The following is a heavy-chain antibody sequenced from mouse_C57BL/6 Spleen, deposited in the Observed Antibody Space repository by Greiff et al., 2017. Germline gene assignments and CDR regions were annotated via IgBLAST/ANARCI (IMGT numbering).Heavy chain of an antibody. CDR1: GYTFTSYW. J-gene: IGHJ1*03. D-gene: IGHD1-1*01. CDR3: AREITTVRNWYFDV. Sequence: QVQLQQPGAELVKPGASVKLSCKASGYTFTSYWMHWVKQRPGRGLEWIGRIDPNSGGTKYNEKFKSKATLTVDKSSSTAYMQLSRLTSEDTAVYYGAREITTVRNWYFDVWGTGTTVTVSS. V-gene: IGHV1-72*01. CDR2: IDPNSGGT.